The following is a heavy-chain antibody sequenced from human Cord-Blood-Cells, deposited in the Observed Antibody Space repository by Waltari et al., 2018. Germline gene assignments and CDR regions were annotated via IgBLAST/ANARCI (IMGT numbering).Heavy chain of an antibody. CDR2: SKPKSGGD. D-gene: IGHD3-10*01. V-gene: IGHV1-2*02. CDR1: GYTFTGYY. Sequence: QVQLVQSGAEVKKPGASVKVSCKASGYTFTGYYMHWVRQAPGQGLEGMGWSKPKSGGDNYATKFQGRVTMTKDKAIRTGYMELGRLGSDDTAVYYCARDLGRAKQYWYFDLWGRGTLVTVSS. CDR3: ARDLGRAKQYWYFDL. J-gene: IGHJ2*01.